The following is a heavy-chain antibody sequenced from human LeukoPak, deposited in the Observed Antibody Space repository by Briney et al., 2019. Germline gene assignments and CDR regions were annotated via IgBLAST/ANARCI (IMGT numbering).Heavy chain of an antibody. J-gene: IGHJ6*04. CDR1: GFPFSNSW. Sequence: GGTLRLSCAVSGFPFSNSWMYWVRQAPGKGLEGVANIKSDGSGISYVDSVKGRFIISRDNARNSLYLQMNSLRVEDTAVYFCAGGNSMDVWGKGTAVTVSS. CDR2: IKSDGSGI. CDR3: AGGNSMDV. D-gene: IGHD1/OR15-1a*01. V-gene: IGHV3-7*03.